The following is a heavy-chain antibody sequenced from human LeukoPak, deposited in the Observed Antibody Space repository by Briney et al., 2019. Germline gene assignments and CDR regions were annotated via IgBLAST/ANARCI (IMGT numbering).Heavy chain of an antibody. J-gene: IGHJ4*02. CDR3: ARMHYDSSGYGIDY. D-gene: IGHD3-22*01. CDR1: GFTFSSYS. V-gene: IGHV3-21*01. Sequence: GGSLRLSCAASGFTFSSYSMNWVCQAPGKGLEWVSSISSSSSYIYYADSVKGRFTISRDNAKNSLYPQMNSLRAEDTAVCYCARMHYDSSGYGIDYWGQGTLVTVSS. CDR2: ISSSSSYI.